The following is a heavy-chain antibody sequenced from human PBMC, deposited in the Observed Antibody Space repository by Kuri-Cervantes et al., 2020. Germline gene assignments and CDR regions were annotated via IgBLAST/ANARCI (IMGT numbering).Heavy chain of an antibody. D-gene: IGHD3-10*01. CDR2: IGYNNNTI. CDR1: GFKFEDYA. Sequence: GGSLRLSCAASGFKFEDYAMHWVRQAPGKGLEWVSGIGYNNNTIVYADSVKGRFTIYRDNSKNTLYLQMNSLRAEDTAVYYCARDPWFGELLPRNWGQGTLVTVSS. CDR3: ARDPWFGELLPRN. J-gene: IGHJ4*02. V-gene: IGHV3-9*01.